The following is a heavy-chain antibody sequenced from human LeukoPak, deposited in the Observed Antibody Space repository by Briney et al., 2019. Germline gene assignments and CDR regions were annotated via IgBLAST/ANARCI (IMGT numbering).Heavy chain of an antibody. CDR3: AKDRHPARADGYYFDY. CDR2: IRSKTYGETT. D-gene: IGHD5-24*01. J-gene: IGHJ4*02. Sequence: PGGSLRLSCTASGFTFGGFAMSWFRQAPGRGLEWVGFIRSKTYGETTEYAASVKGRFTISRDDSKSIAYLQMNSLKAEDTAVYYCAKDRHPARADGYYFDYWGQGTLVTVSS. V-gene: IGHV3-49*03. CDR1: GFTFGGFA.